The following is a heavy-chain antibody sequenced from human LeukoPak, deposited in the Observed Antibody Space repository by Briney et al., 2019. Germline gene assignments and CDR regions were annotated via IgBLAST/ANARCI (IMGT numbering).Heavy chain of an antibody. D-gene: IGHD3-10*01. V-gene: IGHV3-66*01. J-gene: IGHJ4*02. CDR1: GFTVSSNY. Sequence: GGLRLSCAASGFTVSSNYMSWVRQAPGKGLEWVSVIYSGGSTHYADSVKDRFIISRDISTNTVYLQMNSLRAEDTAVYYCARDFLGESGAAGCWGQGTLVTVSS. CDR2: IYSGGST. CDR3: ARDFLGESGAAGC.